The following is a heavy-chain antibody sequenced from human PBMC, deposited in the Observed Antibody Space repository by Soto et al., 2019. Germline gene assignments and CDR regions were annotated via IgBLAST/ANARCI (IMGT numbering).Heavy chain of an antibody. Sequence: EVQLVESGGGLVQPGGSLRLSCAVSGFTFGSYWMNWVRLIPGKGLEWVAYIKPDGSATYYVNSVKGRFTISRDNAKNSLYRQLNGLRVEDTSVYYCARAGYCGPGCYYYFDYWGQGTLVTVSS. J-gene: IGHJ4*02. CDR2: IKPDGSAT. D-gene: IGHD2-21*02. CDR3: ARAGYCGPGCYYYFDY. V-gene: IGHV3-7*01. CDR1: GFTFGSYW.